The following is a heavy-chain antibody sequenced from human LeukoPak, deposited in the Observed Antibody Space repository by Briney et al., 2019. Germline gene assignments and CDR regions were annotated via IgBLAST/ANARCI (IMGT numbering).Heavy chain of an antibody. J-gene: IGHJ4*02. V-gene: IGHV3-33*01. D-gene: IGHD5/OR15-5a*01. CDR1: GFTFRNHG. CDR2: IWYDGSNH. Sequence: GGSLRLSCAASGFTFRNHGMHWVRQAPGKGLEWVSVIWYDGSNHYYADSVKGRRTISRDNSKNTLYLQMNSLRVEDTAVYYCARDLSSRRLDYWGEGALVTVSS. CDR3: ARDLSSRRLDY.